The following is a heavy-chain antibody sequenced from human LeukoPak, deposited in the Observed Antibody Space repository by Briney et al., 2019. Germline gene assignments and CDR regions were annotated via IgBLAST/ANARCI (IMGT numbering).Heavy chain of an antibody. D-gene: IGHD4-17*01. CDR1: GFPFSASA. CDR2: ILSTGTT. J-gene: IGHJ5*02. CDR3: ATVKYDYGDPVGWFDP. Sequence: GGSLRLSCAASGFPFSASAMTWVRQAPGKGLEWVSHILSTGTTYYADSVRGRFSISRDNSKNTLYLLMTSLRADDTAVYYCATVKYDYGDPVGWFDPWGQGTLVTVSS. V-gene: IGHV3-23*01.